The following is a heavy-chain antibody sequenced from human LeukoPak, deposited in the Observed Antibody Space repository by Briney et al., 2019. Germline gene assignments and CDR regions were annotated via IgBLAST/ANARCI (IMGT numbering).Heavy chain of an antibody. V-gene: IGHV1-18*01. CDR1: GYTFTSYS. CDR2: ISAYNGNT. CDR3: ASHYYDSSGYYFFGY. J-gene: IGHJ4*02. D-gene: IGHD3-22*01. Sequence: ASVKVSCKASGYTFTSYSISWVRQAPGQGLEWMGWISAYNGNTNYAQKLQGRVTMTTDTSTSTAYMELRSLRSDDTAVYYCASHYYDSSGYYFFGYWGQGTLVTVSS.